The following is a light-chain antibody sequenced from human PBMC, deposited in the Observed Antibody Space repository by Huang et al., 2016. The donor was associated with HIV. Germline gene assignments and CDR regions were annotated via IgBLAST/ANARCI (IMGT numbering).Light chain of an antibody. J-gene: IGKJ5*01. CDR3: QQYNNWPPLT. V-gene: IGKV3-15*01. CDR2: AAS. Sequence: EIVMTQSPATLSESPGERATLFCRASQSVSNNLAWYQQKPGQAPRLLIYAASTRATGIPARFSVSGCGTQFTLTISSLQSEDFAVYYCQQYNNWPPLTFGQGTRLEIK. CDR1: QSVSNN.